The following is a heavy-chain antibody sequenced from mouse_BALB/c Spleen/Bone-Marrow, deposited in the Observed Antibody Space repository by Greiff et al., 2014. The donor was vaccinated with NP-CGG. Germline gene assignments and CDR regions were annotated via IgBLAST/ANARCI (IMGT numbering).Heavy chain of an antibody. CDR3: ARGRPSAMDY. CDR1: GYTFTSYW. CDR2: INPSNGRT. J-gene: IGHJ4*01. Sequence: QVQLQQSGAELVKPGASVKLSRKASGYTFTSYWMHWVKQRPGQGLEWIGEINPSNGRTNYNEKFKSKATLTVDKSSSTAYMQLSSLTSEDSAVYYCARGRPSAMDYWGQGTSVTVSS. V-gene: IGHV1S81*02.